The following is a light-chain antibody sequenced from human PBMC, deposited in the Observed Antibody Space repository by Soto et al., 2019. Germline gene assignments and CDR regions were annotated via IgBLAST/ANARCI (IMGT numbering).Light chain of an antibody. V-gene: IGLV1-40*01. CDR3: QSYDNSLSGHVV. J-gene: IGLJ2*01. CDR1: SSNIGAGYD. CDR2: DNN. Sequence: QSVLTQPPSVSGAPGQRVTISCTGSSSNIGAGYDVHWYQQLPATAPKLLIYDNNNRPSGVPDRFSGSKSGTSASLAITGLQAEDEADYYCQSYDNSLSGHVVFGGGTQLTVL.